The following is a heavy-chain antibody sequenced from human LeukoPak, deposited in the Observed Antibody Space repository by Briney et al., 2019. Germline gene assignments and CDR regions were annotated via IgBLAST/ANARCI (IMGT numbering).Heavy chain of an antibody. CDR1: GYTFTAYY. Sequence: ASVKVSCKASGYTFTAYYMHWVRQAPGQGLEWVGWINPNSAGTNYAQKFQGRVTMTRDTSISTAYMDLTRLRSDDTAVYYCARVSGEHTIFRGHFFDSWGQGTLVTVSS. V-gene: IGHV1-2*02. CDR2: INPNSAGT. J-gene: IGHJ4*02. D-gene: IGHD3-3*01. CDR3: ARVSGEHTIFRGHFFDS.